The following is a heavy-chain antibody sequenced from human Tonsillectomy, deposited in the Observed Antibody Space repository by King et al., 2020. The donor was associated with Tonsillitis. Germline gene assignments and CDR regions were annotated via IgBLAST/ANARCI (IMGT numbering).Heavy chain of an antibody. CDR1: GFTFSSYS. CDR3: AGGDLQVDY. J-gene: IGHJ4*02. Sequence: VQLVESGGGLVKPGGSLRLSCAASGFTFSSYSMNWVRQAPGKGLEWVSSISNSSSYIYYADSVKGRFPISRDNAKNSLYLQMNSLRAEDTAVYYCAGGDLQVDYWGQGTLVTVSS. V-gene: IGHV3-21*01. D-gene: IGHD3-16*01. CDR2: ISNSSSYI.